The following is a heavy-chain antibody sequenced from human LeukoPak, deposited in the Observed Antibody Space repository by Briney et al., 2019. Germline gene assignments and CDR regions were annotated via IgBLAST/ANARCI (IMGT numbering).Heavy chain of an antibody. Sequence: PGGSLRLSCAASGFTFSSYSMNWVRQAPGKGLEWVSSISSSSSYIYYADSVKGRFTISRDNAKNSLYLQMNSLRAEDTAVYYCAREAQYSLGAFGIWGQGTMVTVSS. CDR2: ISSSSSYI. D-gene: IGHD5-18*01. CDR3: AREAQYSLGAFGI. V-gene: IGHV3-21*01. CDR1: GFTFSSYS. J-gene: IGHJ3*02.